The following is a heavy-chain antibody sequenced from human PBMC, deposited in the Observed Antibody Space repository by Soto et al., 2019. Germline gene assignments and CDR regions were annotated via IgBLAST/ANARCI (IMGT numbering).Heavy chain of an antibody. CDR2: IHGGADYT. J-gene: IGHJ2*01. CDR3: AKYRGPGGYTNESFNV. CDR1: GFTFSCCA. Sequence: EVQLLESGGGLVQPGGSLRLSCAAPGFTFSCCAMSWVRQAPGRGLEWVSTIHGGADYTHYTDSVKGRFTISRDNSRNTVILQMNRLTAGHTAIYYCAKYRGPGGYTNESFNVWGRGTPVTVSS. D-gene: IGHD1-26*01. V-gene: IGHV3-23*01.